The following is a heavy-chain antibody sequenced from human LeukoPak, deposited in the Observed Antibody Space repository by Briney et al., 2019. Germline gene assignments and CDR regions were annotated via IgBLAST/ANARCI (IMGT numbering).Heavy chain of an antibody. D-gene: IGHD2-15*01. J-gene: IGHJ4*02. CDR3: ARGGLQDGSNYLDY. V-gene: IGHV4-61*02. Sequence: PSETLSLTCTVSGGSISSGGYYWSWIRQPAGKGLEWIGRVYTSGSTNYNPSLKSRVTISVDTSKNQFSLKLSSVTAADTAVYYCARGGLQDGSNYLDYWGQGTLVTVSS. CDR1: GGSISSGGYY. CDR2: VYTSGST.